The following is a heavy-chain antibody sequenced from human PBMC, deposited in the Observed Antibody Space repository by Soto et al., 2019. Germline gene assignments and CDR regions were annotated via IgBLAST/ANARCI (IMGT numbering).Heavy chain of an antibody. CDR1: GGTFNTYT. Sequence: QVQVVQSGAEVKKPESSVKVSCKPSGGTFNTYTVNWVRLAPGHGLEWMGRFIPILDMANYAQKFQDRVTKTGGRSTVPAHLELNRPASGGTAVDFWAITYFRDNSCPRDFDFWGPGTRVTVSS. CDR2: FIPILDMA. CDR3: AITYFRDNSCPRDFDF. D-gene: IGHD2-15*01. V-gene: IGHV1-69*02. J-gene: IGHJ4*02.